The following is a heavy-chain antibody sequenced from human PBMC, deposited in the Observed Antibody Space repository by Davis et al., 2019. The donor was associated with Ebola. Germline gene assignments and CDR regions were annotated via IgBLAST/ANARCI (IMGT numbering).Heavy chain of an antibody. CDR2: ISSSSSYI. Sequence: GGSLRLSCAASGFTFSSYSMNWVRQAPGKGLEWVSSISSSSSYIYYADSVKGRFTISRDNAKNSLYLQMNSLRAEDTAVYYCAVDYGDYFTFDYWGQGTLVTVSS. J-gene: IGHJ4*02. CDR1: GFTFSSYS. CDR3: AVDYGDYFTFDY. D-gene: IGHD4-17*01. V-gene: IGHV3-21*01.